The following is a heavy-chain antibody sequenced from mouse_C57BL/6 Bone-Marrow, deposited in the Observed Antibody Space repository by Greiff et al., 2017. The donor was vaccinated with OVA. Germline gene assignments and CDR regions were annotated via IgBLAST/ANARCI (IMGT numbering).Heavy chain of an antibody. V-gene: IGHV7-1*01. D-gene: IGHD2-3*01. CDR3: ARSDGYYWFAY. CDR1: GFTFSDFY. J-gene: IGHJ3*01. Sequence: EVHLVESGGGLVQSGRSLRLSCATSGFTFSDFYMEWVRQAPGKGLEWIAASRNKANDYTTEYSASVKGRFIVSRDTSQSILYLQMNALRAEDTAIYYCARSDGYYWFAYWGQGTLVTVSA. CDR2: SRNKANDYTT.